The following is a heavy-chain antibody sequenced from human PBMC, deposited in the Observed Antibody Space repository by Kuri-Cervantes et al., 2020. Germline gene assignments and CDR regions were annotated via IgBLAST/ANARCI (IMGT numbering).Heavy chain of an antibody. CDR2: ISSSSSYI. D-gene: IGHD5-12*01. CDR3: ARDLPQAFMKWLRVSGPDAFDI. V-gene: IGHV3-21*01. Sequence: GESLKISCAASGFTFSSYSRNWIRQAPGKGLEWVSSISSSSSYIYYADSVKGRFTISRDNAKNSLYLQMNSLRAEDTAVYYCARDLPQAFMKWLRVSGPDAFDIWGQGTMVTVSS. J-gene: IGHJ3*02. CDR1: GFTFSSYS.